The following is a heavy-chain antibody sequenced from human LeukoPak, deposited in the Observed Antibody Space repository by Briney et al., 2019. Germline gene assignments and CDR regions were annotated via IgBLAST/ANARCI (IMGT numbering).Heavy chain of an antibody. V-gene: IGHV1-46*01. D-gene: IGHD5-18*01. CDR1: GYTFTSYY. CDR3: ARGGDTAMVTSWWFAP. CDR2: INPSGGST. Sequence: ASVKVSFKASGYTFTSYYMHWLRQAPGQGVDWMGIINPSGGSTSYAQKFQGRVTMTRDTSTSTVYMELSSLRSEDTAVYYCARGGDTAMVTSWWFAPWGQGTLVTVSS. J-gene: IGHJ5*02.